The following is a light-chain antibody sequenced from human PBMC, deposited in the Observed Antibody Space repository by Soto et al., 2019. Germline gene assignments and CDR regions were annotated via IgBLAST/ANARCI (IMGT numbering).Light chain of an antibody. Sequence: DIQMTQSPSSLSASVGDRVTITCRASQSISSWLAWYQQKPGKAPKLLIFDAFSLESGVPSRFSGSRSGTEFTLTISSLQPEDFATYYCQQTYSAPFTFGPGTKVDIK. CDR3: QQTYSAPFT. CDR1: QSISSW. V-gene: IGKV1-5*01. CDR2: DAF. J-gene: IGKJ3*01.